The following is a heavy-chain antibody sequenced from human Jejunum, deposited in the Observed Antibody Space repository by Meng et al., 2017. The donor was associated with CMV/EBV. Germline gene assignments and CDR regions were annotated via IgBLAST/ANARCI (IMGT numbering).Heavy chain of an antibody. J-gene: IGHJ6*02. V-gene: IGHV3-66*02. CDR3: AAEVAVRNYFSYGMDV. D-gene: IGHD3-10*01. CDR2: GYSAGMT. Sequence: FAANSNFMTWVRQAPGKGLEWVAVGYSAGMTYYADSVKGRFTISRDNSKNTMFLQMNGLRLEDTAMYYCAAEVAVRNYFSYGMDVWGQGTTVTVSS. CDR1: FAANSNF.